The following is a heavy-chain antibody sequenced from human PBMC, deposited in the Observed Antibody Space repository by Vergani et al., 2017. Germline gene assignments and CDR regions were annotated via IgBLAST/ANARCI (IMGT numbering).Heavy chain of an antibody. D-gene: IGHD6-19*01. CDR1: GSSITSSSYY. V-gene: IGHV4-39*01. J-gene: IGHJ4*02. Sequence: QLHLQESGPGLVKPSETLSLTCTVSGSSITSSSYYWGWIRQPPGKGLEWIGNIYHSGGAYYNPSLKGRVTISVDTSKNQFSLKVTSVTAADTAVYFCARQRPGSGWSPGDFDDWGQGILVTVSS. CDR2: IYHSGGA. CDR3: ARQRPGSGWSPGDFDD.